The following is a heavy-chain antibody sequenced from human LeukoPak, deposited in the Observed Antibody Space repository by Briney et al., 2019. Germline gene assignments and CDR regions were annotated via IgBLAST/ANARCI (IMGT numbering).Heavy chain of an antibody. J-gene: IGHJ6*04. CDR2: INHSGSI. CDR3: ARGLAYSSRLDV. V-gene: IGHV4-34*01. D-gene: IGHD6-13*01. Sequence: SETLSLTCAVYGGSFSGYYWSWIRQPPGKGLEWIGEINHSGSINYNPSLKSRVTISVDTSKNQFSLKLSSVTAADTAVYYCARGLAYSSRLDVWGKGTTVTVSS. CDR1: GGSFSGYY.